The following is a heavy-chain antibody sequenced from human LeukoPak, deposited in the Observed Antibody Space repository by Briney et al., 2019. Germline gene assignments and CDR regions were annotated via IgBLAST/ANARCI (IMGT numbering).Heavy chain of an antibody. CDR1: GFTVNSNY. CDR2: IYSGGST. J-gene: IGHJ1*01. Sequence: GGSLRLSCAASGFTVNSNYMSWVRQAPGKGLEWVSVIYSGGSTYYADSVKGRFTISRDNSKNTLYLQMYSLRAEDTAVYYCASMYFSQYLQHWGQGTLVTVSS. D-gene: IGHD2-8*01. V-gene: IGHV3-53*01. CDR3: ASMYFSQYLQH.